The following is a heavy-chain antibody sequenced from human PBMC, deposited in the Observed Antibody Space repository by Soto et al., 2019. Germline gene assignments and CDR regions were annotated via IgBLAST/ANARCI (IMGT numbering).Heavy chain of an antibody. V-gene: IGHV4-38-2*01. Sequence: LSLPCAVSGYSISSGYYWGWIRQPPGKGLEWIGSIHHGGTTYFNPSLKNRVTILADTSKNQFSLRLTSVTAADTAVYYCARGSGSYPFDYWGQGTLVTVSS. J-gene: IGHJ4*02. CDR3: ARGSGSYPFDY. CDR2: IHHGGTT. CDR1: GYSISSGYY. D-gene: IGHD1-26*01.